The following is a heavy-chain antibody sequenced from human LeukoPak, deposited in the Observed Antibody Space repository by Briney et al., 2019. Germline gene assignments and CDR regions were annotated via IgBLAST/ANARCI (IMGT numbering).Heavy chain of an antibody. J-gene: IGHJ4*02. D-gene: IGHD4-17*01. Sequence: GGTLRLSCAASGFTFSTYDMHWVRQAPGEGLEWVSYFGNSGTIYYADSVKGRFTISRDNAKNSLYLQMNSLRVEDTAVYYCAGYGDYPYWGRGTLVSVSS. V-gene: IGHV3-48*01. CDR3: AGYGDYPY. CDR2: FGNSGTI. CDR1: GFTFSTYD.